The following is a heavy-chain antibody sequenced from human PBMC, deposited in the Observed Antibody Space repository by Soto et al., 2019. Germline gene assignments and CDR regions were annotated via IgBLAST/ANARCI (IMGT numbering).Heavy chain of an antibody. CDR2: IYHSGST. CDR3: ARDTYYYDSSGYTWFDP. Sequence: PSETLSLTCAVSGGSISSGGYSWSWIRQPPGKGLEWIGYIYHSGSTYYNPSLKSRVTISVDRSKNQFSLKLSSVTAADTAVYYCARDTYYYDSSGYTWFDPWGQGTLVTVPQ. V-gene: IGHV4-30-2*01. J-gene: IGHJ5*02. D-gene: IGHD3-22*01. CDR1: GGSISSGGYS.